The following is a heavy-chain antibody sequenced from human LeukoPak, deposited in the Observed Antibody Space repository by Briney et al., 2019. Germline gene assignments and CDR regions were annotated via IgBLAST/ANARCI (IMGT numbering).Heavy chain of an antibody. CDR3: APTYSYTGGGCEY. CDR2: INYRGHT. D-gene: IGHD5-18*01. V-gene: IGHV4-39*01. Sequence: SETLSLTCTVSGGSISGSSYHWGWIRQPPGKGLEWIGSINYRGHTYHNPSLESRVTISVDTSKNQFSLTVSSVTAADTALYYCAPTYSYTGGGCEYWGQGTLVTVFS. J-gene: IGHJ4*02. CDR1: GGSISGSSYH.